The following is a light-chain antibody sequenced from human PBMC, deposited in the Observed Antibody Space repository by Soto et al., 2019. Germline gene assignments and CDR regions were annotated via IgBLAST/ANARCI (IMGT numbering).Light chain of an antibody. CDR1: QSVSSSY. CDR3: QYYGNSPLT. Sequence: VLTQSPAPLSVSQGERATLSCRSSQSVSSSYLAWYQQKPGQAPRLLIYGASNRATGIPDRFIGSRSGTDCTLTITRLEPEDVAVYYCQYYGNSPLTLGQGTKVDI. J-gene: IGKJ1*01. V-gene: IGKV3-20*01. CDR2: GAS.